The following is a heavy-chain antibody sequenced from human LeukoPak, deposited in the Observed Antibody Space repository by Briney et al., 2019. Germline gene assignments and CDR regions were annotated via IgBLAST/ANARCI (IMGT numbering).Heavy chain of an antibody. CDR1: GFTFSSYS. J-gene: IGHJ5*02. D-gene: IGHD6-13*01. CDR3: ARDRIAAVNWFDP. Sequence: GGSPRLSCAASGFTFSSYSMNWVRQAPGKGLEWVSSISSSSSYIYYADSVKGRFTISRDNAKNSLYLQMNSLRAEDTAVYYCARDRIAAVNWFDPWGQGTLVTVSS. CDR2: ISSSSSYI. V-gene: IGHV3-21*01.